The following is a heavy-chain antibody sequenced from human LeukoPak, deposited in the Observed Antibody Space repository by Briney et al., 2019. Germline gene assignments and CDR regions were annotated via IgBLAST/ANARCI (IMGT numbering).Heavy chain of an antibody. CDR3: TRDQMNY. D-gene: IGHD5-24*01. Sequence: GGSLRLSCTASGFTFSRNYMLWVRQAPGKGLEWVSLIFSNGGTHYADSVKGRFTISRDTSKNTVSLQMNSLRVEDTAMYYCTRDQMNYWGQGTLVTVSS. V-gene: IGHV3-53*01. CDR1: GFTFSRNY. CDR2: IFSNGGT. J-gene: IGHJ4*02.